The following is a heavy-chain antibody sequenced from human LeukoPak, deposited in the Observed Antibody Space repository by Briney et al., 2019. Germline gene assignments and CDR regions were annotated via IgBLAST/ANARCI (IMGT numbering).Heavy chain of an antibody. CDR3: TRLDIVVVPADNDAFDI. CDR2: IRSKDNSYAT. CDR1: GFTFSGSA. J-gene: IGHJ3*02. Sequence: PGGSLKLSCAASGFTFSGSAMHWVRQASGKGLEWVGRIRSKDNSYATAYAASVKGRFTISRDDSKNTAYLQMNSLKTEDTAVYYCTRLDIVVVPADNDAFDIWGQGTMVTVSS. D-gene: IGHD2-2*03. V-gene: IGHV3-73*01.